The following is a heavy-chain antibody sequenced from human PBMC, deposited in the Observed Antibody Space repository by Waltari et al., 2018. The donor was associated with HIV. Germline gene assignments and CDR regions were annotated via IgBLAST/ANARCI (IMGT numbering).Heavy chain of an antibody. CDR3: TKGRRGALFGDE. CDR1: GYSLIAFD. Sequence: QVQLVQSGAELKKPRASVRVSCKASGYSLIAFDINWLRRAPGRGLEWVGWMNPDNGDAGYGHKFKGRFSLTRDTSTDTAYMDVTNLKPEDTAIYYCTKGRRGALFGDEWGQGTLVTVSS. V-gene: IGHV1-8*02. D-gene: IGHD3-3*01. CDR2: MNPDNGDA. J-gene: IGHJ4*02.